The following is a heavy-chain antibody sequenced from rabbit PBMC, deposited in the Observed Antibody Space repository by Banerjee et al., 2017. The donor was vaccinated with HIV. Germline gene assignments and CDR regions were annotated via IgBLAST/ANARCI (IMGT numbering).Heavy chain of an antibody. CDR3: ARRDSSTAADYYPL. CDR1: FSSSYW. CDR2: INTSTGNT. D-gene: IGHD7-1*01. J-gene: IGHJ4*01. Sequence: FSSSYWICWVRQAPGKGLEWIACINTSTGNTVYASWVNGRFTISSDNAQNTVDLQMNSLTAADTATYFCARRDSSTAADYYPLWGPGTLVTVS. V-gene: IGHV1S43*01.